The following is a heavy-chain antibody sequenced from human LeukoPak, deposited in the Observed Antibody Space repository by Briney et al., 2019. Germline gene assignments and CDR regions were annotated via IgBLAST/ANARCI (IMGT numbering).Heavy chain of an antibody. CDR3: VRQRDDDGDARFDY. V-gene: IGHV4-39*01. CDR1: GGSISSASYY. Sequence: SETLSLTCTVSGGSISSASYYWGWIRQPPGKGLEWIGSIYYSGSTHYNPSLKSRVTISVDTSKNQFSLKLSSVTAADTAVYYCVRQRDDDGDARFDYWGQGTLVTVSS. CDR2: IYYSGST. J-gene: IGHJ4*02. D-gene: IGHD4-17*01.